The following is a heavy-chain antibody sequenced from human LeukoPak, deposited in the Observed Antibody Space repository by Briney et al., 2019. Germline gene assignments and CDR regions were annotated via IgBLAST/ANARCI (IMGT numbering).Heavy chain of an antibody. V-gene: IGHV1-2*02. J-gene: IGHJ4*02. CDR3: ARDHIGEMAGPESVLRY. D-gene: IGHD6-19*01. CDR1: GYTVTNFY. Sequence: GYTVTNFYXXXVRQAPGQGLXXMGWLKPSTGDTNYAQKFQGRVTMTGDRSISTAYMEVSSLTSDDTALYSSARDHIGEMAGPESVLRYWGQGTLVTVSS. CDR2: LKPSTGDT.